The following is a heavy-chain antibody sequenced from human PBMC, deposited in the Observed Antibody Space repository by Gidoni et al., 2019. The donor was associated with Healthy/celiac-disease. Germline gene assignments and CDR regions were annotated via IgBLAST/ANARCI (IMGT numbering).Heavy chain of an antibody. D-gene: IGHD6-19*01. CDR3: ARRERVGAVADMFQH. V-gene: IGHV4-39*01. J-gene: IGHJ1*01. CDR2: ST. Sequence: STYYNPSLKSRVTISVDTSKNQFSLKLSSVTAADTAVYYCARRERVGAVADMFQHWGQGTLVTVSS.